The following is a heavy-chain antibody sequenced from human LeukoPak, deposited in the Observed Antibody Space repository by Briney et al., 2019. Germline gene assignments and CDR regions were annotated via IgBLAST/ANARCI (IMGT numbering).Heavy chain of an antibody. CDR3: ARDQWLDY. V-gene: IGHV3-48*01. CDR2: IGSSGNTI. D-gene: IGHD6-19*01. J-gene: IGHJ4*02. Sequence: GGSLRLSCAASGFTFSGYIMNWVRQAPGKGLEWVSFIGSSGNTIYYADSAKGRFTVSRDNAKNSLYLQMDSLRAEDTAVYYCARDQWLDYWGQGTLVTVSS. CDR1: GFTFSGYI.